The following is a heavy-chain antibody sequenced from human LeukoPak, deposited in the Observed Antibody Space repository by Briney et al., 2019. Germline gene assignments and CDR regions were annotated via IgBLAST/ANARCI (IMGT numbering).Heavy chain of an antibody. J-gene: IGHJ3*02. Sequence: SSETLSLTCAVSGGSISSSNWWSWVRQPPGKGLEWIGEIYHSGSTNYNPSLKSRVTISVDKSKNQFSLKLSSVTAADTAVYYCARRVLTYYDILRRSDAFDIWGQGTMVTVSS. V-gene: IGHV4-4*02. CDR1: GGSISSSNW. D-gene: IGHD3-9*01. CDR3: ARRVLTYYDILRRSDAFDI. CDR2: IYHSGST.